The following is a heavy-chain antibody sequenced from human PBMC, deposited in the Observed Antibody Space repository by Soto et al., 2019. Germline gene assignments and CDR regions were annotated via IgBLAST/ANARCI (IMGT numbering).Heavy chain of an antibody. J-gene: IGHJ4*02. D-gene: IGHD3-3*01. Sequence: SETLSLTCTVSGGSISSGDYYWSWIRQPPGKGLEWIGYIYYSGSTYYNLSLKSRVTISVDTSKNQFSLKLSSVTAADTAVYYCARVDYDFWSGYYNFDYWGQGTLVTVSS. CDR2: IYYSGST. CDR1: GGSISSGDYY. CDR3: ARVDYDFWSGYYNFDY. V-gene: IGHV4-30-4*01.